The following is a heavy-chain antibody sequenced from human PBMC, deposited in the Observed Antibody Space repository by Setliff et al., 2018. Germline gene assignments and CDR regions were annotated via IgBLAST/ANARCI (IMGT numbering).Heavy chain of an antibody. J-gene: IGHJ6*03. Sequence: ASVKVSCKASGCTFSNYGVSWVRQAPGQGLEWMGGTIPLFGTTDYAQKFHGRVTIITDESTSTAYMELSSLTSDDTALYYCAREGVDTRSSTDYRYYMDVWGQGTTVTVSS. CDR2: TIPLFGTT. V-gene: IGHV1-69*05. D-gene: IGHD5-18*01. CDR3: AREGVDTRSSTDYRYYMDV. CDR1: GCTFSNYG.